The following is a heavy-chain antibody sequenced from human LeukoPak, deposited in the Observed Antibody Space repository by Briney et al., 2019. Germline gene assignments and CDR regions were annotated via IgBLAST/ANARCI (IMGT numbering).Heavy chain of an antibody. CDR3: ARDRSFDYYGSGSPIDY. J-gene: IGHJ4*02. V-gene: IGHV6-1*01. Sequence: KPSQTLSLTCAISGDSVSSNSAAWNWIRQSPSRGLEWLGRTYYRSKWYNDYAVSVKRRITINPDTSKNQFSLQLNSVTPEDTAVYYCARDRSFDYYGSGSPIDYWGQGTLVTVSS. CDR2: TYYRSKWYN. CDR1: GDSVSSNSAA. D-gene: IGHD3-10*01.